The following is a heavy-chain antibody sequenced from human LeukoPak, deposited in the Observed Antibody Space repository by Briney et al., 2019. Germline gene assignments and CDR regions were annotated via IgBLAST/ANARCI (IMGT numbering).Heavy chain of an antibody. D-gene: IGHD2-2*01. CDR3: ARREYCSSTSCYAENGYYGMDV. CDR1: GFTFSDYY. V-gene: IGHV3-11*01. J-gene: IGHJ6*02. Sequence: GGSLRLSCAASGFTFSDYYVSWIRQAPGKGLEWVSYISSSGSTIYYADSVKGRFTISRDNAKNSLYLQMNSLRAEDTAVYYCARREYCSSTSCYAENGYYGMDVWGQGTTVTVSS. CDR2: ISSSGSTI.